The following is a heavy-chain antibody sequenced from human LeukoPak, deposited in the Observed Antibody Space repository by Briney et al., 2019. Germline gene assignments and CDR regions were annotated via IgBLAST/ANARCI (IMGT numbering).Heavy chain of an antibody. CDR1: GFTFSRYA. CDR3: AIEGNPDFDY. V-gene: IGHV3-48*03. CDR2: ISSSGGTI. D-gene: IGHD1-14*01. Sequence: GGSLRLSCAASGFTFSRYAMNWVRQAPGKGLEWVSYISSSGGTIYYADSVKGRFTISRDNAKNSLYLQMNSLRAEDTAVYYCAIEGNPDFDYWGQGTLVTVSS. J-gene: IGHJ4*02.